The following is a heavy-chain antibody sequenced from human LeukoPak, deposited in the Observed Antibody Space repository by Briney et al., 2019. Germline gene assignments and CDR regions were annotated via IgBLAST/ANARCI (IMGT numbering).Heavy chain of an antibody. V-gene: IGHV1-2*02. CDR3: ARKSAARSTSEFDC. J-gene: IGHJ4*02. Sequence: GASVKVSCKASGYTFTGYYINWVRQAPGQGLEWMEWINPNSGGTNYAQKFQGRVTMTNDTSISTAYMELSSLRSDDTAVCYRARKSAARSTSEFDCWGQGTLVTVSS. CDR2: INPNSGGT. D-gene: IGHD2-2*01. CDR1: GYTFTGYY.